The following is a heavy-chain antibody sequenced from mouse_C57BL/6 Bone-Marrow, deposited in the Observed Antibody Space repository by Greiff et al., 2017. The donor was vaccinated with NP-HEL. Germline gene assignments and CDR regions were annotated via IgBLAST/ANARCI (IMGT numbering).Heavy chain of an antibody. CDR1: GYTFTDYY. J-gene: IGHJ2*01. Sequence: VNVVESGAELVRPGASVKLSCKASGYTFTDYYINWVKQRPGQGLEWIARIYPGSGNTYYNEKFKGKATLTAEKSSSTAYMQLSSLTSEDSAVYFCARAWNYWGQGTTLTVSS. V-gene: IGHV1-76*01. CDR2: IYPGSGNT. CDR3: ARAWNY.